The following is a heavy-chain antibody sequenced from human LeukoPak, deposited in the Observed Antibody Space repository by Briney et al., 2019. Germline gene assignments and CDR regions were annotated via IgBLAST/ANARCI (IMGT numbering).Heavy chain of an antibody. CDR3: ARGGENQDFQH. D-gene: IGHD2/OR15-2a*01. CDR2: IIPIFGTA. CDR1: GYTFSSYA. V-gene: IGHV1-69*06. J-gene: IGHJ1*01. Sequence: PVKVSCKASGYTFSSYAISWVRQAPGQGLEWMGGIIPIFGTANYAQKFQGRVTITADKSTSTAYMGLSSLRSEDTAVYYCARGGENQDFQHWGQGTLVTVSS.